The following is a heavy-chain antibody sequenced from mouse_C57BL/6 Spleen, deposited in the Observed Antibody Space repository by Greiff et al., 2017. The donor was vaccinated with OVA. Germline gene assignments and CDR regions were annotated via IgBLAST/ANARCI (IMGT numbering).Heavy chain of an antibody. V-gene: IGHV1-80*01. CDR3: ARALRQVLYFDY. J-gene: IGHJ2*01. D-gene: IGHD2-12*01. Sequence: QVQLQQSGAELVKPGASVKLSCKASGYAFSSYWMNWVKQRPGKGLEWIGQIYPGDGDTNYNGKFKGKATLTADKSSSTAYMQLSSLTSEDSAVEFCARALRQVLYFDYWGQGTTLTVSS. CDR1: GYAFSSYW. CDR2: IYPGDGDT.